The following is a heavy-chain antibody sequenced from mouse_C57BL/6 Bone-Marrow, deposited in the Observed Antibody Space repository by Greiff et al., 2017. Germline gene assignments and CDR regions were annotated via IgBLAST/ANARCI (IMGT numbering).Heavy chain of an antibody. CDR3: ARERDGYYYGSSYFDY. CDR1: GYTFTSYW. V-gene: IGHV1-50*01. Sequence: VQLQQPGAELVKPGASVKLSCKASGYTFTSYWMQWVKQRPGQGLEWIGEIDPSDSYINYNQKFKGKATLTVDTSSSTAYMQLSSLTSEDSAVYYCARERDGYYYGSSYFDYWGQGTTLTVSS. J-gene: IGHJ2*01. D-gene: IGHD1-1*01. CDR2: IDPSDSYI.